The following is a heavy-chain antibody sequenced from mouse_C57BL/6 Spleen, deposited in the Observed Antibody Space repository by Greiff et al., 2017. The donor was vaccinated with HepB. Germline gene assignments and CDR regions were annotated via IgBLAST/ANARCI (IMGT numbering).Heavy chain of an antibody. CDR1: GYTFTDYY. J-gene: IGHJ3*01. V-gene: IGHV1-26*01. Sequence: DVKLQESGPELVKPGASVKISCKASGYTFTDYYMNWVKQSHGKSLEWIGDINPNNGGTSYNQKFKGKATLTVDKSSSTAYMELRSLTSEDSAVYYCARKEGDSWFAYWGQGTLVTVSA. D-gene: IGHD3-3*01. CDR3: ARKEGDSWFAY. CDR2: INPNNGGT.